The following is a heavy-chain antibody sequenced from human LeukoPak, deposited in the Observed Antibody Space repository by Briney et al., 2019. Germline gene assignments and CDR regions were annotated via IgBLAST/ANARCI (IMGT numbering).Heavy chain of an antibody. V-gene: IGHV3-9*01. CDR3: ANLAPYCSGGSCPY. D-gene: IGHD2-15*01. J-gene: IGHJ4*02. CDR2: ISWNSGSI. Sequence: GGSLRLSCAASGFIFDDYAMHWVRQAPGKGLEWVSGISWNSGSIGYADSVKGRFTISRDNAKNPLYLQMNSLRADDTALYYCANLAPYCSGGSCPYWGQGTLVTVSS. CDR1: GFIFDDYA.